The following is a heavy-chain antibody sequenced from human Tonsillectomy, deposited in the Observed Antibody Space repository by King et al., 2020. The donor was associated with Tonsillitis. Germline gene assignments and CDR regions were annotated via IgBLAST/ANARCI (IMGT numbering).Heavy chain of an antibody. CDR2: TYYRSKWYN. CDR1: GDIVSSNSAA. Sequence: VQLPQSGPGLVKPSQTLTLTCAISGDIVSSNSAAWNRIRQSPSRGLEWLGRTYYRSKWYNDYAVSVKSRITINPDTSKNQVSLQLNSVTPEDTAVYYCTILTCRGCYDFWSHRFDYWGQGNLVTVSS. D-gene: IGHD3-3*01. CDR3: TILTCRGCYDFWSHRFDY. V-gene: IGHV6-1*01. J-gene: IGHJ4*02.